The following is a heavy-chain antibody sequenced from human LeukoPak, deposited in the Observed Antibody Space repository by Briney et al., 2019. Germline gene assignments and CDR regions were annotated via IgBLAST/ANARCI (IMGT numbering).Heavy chain of an antibody. CDR3: ARERYSSSSDSNY. CDR1: GGSFSGYY. Sequence: SETLSLTCAVYGGSFSGYYWSWIRQPPGKGLEWIGEINHSGSTNYNPSLKSRVTISVDTSKNQFSLKLSSVTAADTAVYYCARERYSSSSDSNYWGQGTLVTVSS. CDR2: INHSGST. V-gene: IGHV4-34*01. J-gene: IGHJ4*02. D-gene: IGHD6-6*01.